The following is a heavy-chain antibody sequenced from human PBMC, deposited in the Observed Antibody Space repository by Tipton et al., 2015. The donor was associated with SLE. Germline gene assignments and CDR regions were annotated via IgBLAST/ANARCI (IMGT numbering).Heavy chain of an antibody. CDR2: VYYTGST. CDR3: ARQRLQPGGDYFDY. V-gene: IGHV4-39*07. Sequence: NLSLTCTVSGGSISGSFYYWGWIRQPPGKGLEWIVSVYYTGSTYNNPSLKSRVSVSVDTSKTQFSLKLSSVTAADTAVYYCARQRLQPGGDYFDYWGQGTLVTVSS. CDR1: GGSISGSFYY. J-gene: IGHJ4*02. D-gene: IGHD4-11*01.